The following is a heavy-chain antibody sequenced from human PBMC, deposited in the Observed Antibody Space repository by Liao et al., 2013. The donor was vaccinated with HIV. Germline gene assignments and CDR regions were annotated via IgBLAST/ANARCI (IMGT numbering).Heavy chain of an antibody. CDR2: SNHSGST. Sequence: QVQLQQWGAGLLKPSETLSLTCAVYGGSFSGYYWSWIRQPPGKGLEWIGESNHSGSTNYNPSLKSRVTISADTSKDQFSLKLTSVTAADTAVYYCARKGRVAVRGAYPLRYWGQGTLVTVSS. CDR1: GGSFSGYY. J-gene: IGHJ4*02. CDR3: ARKGRVAVRGAYPLRY. V-gene: IGHV4-34*01. D-gene: IGHD2-15*01.